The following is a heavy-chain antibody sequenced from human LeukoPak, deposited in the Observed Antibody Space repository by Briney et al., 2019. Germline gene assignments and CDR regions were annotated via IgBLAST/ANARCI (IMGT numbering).Heavy chain of an antibody. CDR1: GFTFSNFA. Sequence: GGSLRLSCAASGFTFSNFAMNWVREAPGKGLEWVSTISGSGGSTYYADSVKGRFTISRDNSKNTLYLQMNSLRAEDTAVYYCAKMVHTEQWLVPFDYWGQGTLVTVSS. D-gene: IGHD6-19*01. CDR2: ISGSGGST. CDR3: AKMVHTEQWLVPFDY. J-gene: IGHJ4*02. V-gene: IGHV3-23*01.